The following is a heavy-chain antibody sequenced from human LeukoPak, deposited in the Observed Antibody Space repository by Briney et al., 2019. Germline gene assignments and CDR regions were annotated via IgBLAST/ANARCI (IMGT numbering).Heavy chain of an antibody. J-gene: IGHJ4*02. D-gene: IGHD3-3*01. CDR3: ARGGGLERRITIFGVAARYLY. Sequence: GGSLRLSCAASGFTFSNYWMNWVRQAPGKGLEWVANIKQDGGEKSYVNSVKGRFTISRDNAKNSLHLQMNSLRAEDTAVYYCARGGGLERRITIFGVAARYLYWGQGTLVTVSS. CDR1: GFTFSNYW. V-gene: IGHV3-7*01. CDR2: IKQDGGEK.